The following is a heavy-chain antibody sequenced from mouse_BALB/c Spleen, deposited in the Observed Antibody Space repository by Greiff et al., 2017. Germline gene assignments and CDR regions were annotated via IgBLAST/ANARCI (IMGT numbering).Heavy chain of an antibody. V-gene: IGHV5-6-3*01. CDR3: ARGTAWDY. CDR2: INSNGGST. D-gene: IGHD4-1*01. Sequence: EVKVVESGGGLVQPGGSLKLSCAASGFTFSSYGMSWVRQTPDKRLELVATINSNGGSTYYPDSVKGRFTISRDNAKNTLYLQMSSLKSEDTAMYYCARGTAWDYWGQGTSVTVSS. CDR1: GFTFSSYG. J-gene: IGHJ4*01.